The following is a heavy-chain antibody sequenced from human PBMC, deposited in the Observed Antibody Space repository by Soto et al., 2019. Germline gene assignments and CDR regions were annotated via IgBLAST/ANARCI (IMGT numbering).Heavy chain of an antibody. D-gene: IGHD3-3*01. CDR3: AKGHYDFWSGYTYYYYGMDV. CDR2: ISGSGGST. J-gene: IGHJ6*02. CDR1: GFTFSSYA. V-gene: IGHV3-23*01. Sequence: AGGSLRLSCAASGFTFSSYAMSWVRQAPGKGLEWVSAISGSGGSTYYADSVKGRFTISRDNSKNTLYLQMNSLRAEDTAVYYCAKGHYDFWSGYTYYYYGMDVWGQGTTVTVSS.